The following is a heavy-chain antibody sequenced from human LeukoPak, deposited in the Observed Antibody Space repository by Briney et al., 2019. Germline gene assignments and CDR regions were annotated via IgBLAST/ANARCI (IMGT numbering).Heavy chain of an antibody. V-gene: IGHV3-7*01. CDR3: ARDPGGDSSGWYVPHYYYYYYMDV. Sequence: GGSLRLSCAAYGFTFSSYWMSWVRQAPGKGLEWVANIKQDGSEKYYVDSVKGRFTISRDNAKNSLYLRMNSLRAEDTAVYYCARDPGGDSSGWYVPHYYYYYYMDVWGKGTTVTVSS. J-gene: IGHJ6*03. CDR1: GFTFSSYW. CDR2: IKQDGSEK. D-gene: IGHD6-19*01.